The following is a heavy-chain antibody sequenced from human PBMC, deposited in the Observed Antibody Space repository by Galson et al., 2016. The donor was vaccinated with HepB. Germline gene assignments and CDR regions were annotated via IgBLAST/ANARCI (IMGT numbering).Heavy chain of an antibody. CDR2: T. D-gene: IGHD4-17*01. V-gene: IGHV4-39*01. Sequence: TYYNPSLKRRVTISVDMSKSQFSLKLTSVTAADTAVYYCARHIFKTTGHAFDIWGQGTMVTVS. CDR3: ARHIFKTTGHAFDI. J-gene: IGHJ3*02.